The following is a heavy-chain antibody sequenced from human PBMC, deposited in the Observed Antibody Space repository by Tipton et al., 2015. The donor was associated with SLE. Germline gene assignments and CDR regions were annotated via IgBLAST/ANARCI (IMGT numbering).Heavy chain of an antibody. Sequence: GLVKPSETLSLNCTVSGVSIESHYWSWIRQPPGKGLEWIGEINHSGSTNYNPSLKSRVTISVDTSKNQFSLKLSSVTAADTAVYYCASSLIVADAGDAFDIWGQGTMVTVSS. CDR1: GVSIESHY. CDR3: ASSLIVADAGDAFDI. CDR2: INHSGST. J-gene: IGHJ3*02. D-gene: IGHD5-12*01. V-gene: IGHV4-34*01.